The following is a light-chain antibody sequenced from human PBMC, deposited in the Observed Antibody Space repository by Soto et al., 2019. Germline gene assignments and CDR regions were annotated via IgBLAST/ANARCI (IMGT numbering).Light chain of an antibody. CDR1: QSVNSN. CDR2: DAS. CDR3: QQYSRWPWT. Sequence: EVVMTQSPATLSVSPGERATLSCRASQSVNSNLAWYQKKPGQAPSLLFFDASTRATGIPARFSAIGSGTDFTLTISSLQSEDFAVYHCQQYSRWPWTFGQGTKVEIK. J-gene: IGKJ1*01. V-gene: IGKV3-15*01.